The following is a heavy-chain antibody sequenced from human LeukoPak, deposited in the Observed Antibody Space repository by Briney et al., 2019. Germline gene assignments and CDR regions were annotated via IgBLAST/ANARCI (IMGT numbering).Heavy chain of an antibody. CDR3: VKEALTVAGNWHFDL. V-gene: IGHV3-7*03. CDR1: GFTFSSYW. CDR2: IKQDRSEK. J-gene: IGHJ2*01. D-gene: IGHD6-19*01. Sequence: GGSLRLSCAASGFTFSSYWMNWVRQAPGKGLEWAANIKQDRSEKYYVDSVKGRFTSSRDNTKYSLYLQMNSLRAEDTAVYYCVKEALTVAGNWHFDLWGRGTLVTVSS.